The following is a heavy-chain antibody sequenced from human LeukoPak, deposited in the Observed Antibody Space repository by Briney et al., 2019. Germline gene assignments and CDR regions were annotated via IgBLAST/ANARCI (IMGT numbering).Heavy chain of an antibody. CDR2: ISWNSGSI. V-gene: IGHV3-9*01. J-gene: IGHJ3*02. CDR1: GFTFDDYA. CDR3: AKAYSGSYYLDAFDI. D-gene: IGHD1-26*01. Sequence: PGRSLRLSCAASGFTFDDYAMHWVRQAPGKGLEWVSGISWNSGSIGYADSVKGRFTISRDNAKNSLYLQMNSLRAEDTALYYCAKAYSGSYYLDAFDIWGQGTMVTVSS.